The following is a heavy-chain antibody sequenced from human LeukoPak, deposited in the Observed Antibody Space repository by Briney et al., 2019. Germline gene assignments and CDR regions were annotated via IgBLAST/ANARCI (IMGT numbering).Heavy chain of an antibody. CDR2: INHSGST. CDR3: ARGPDFWSGYYIRYFQH. J-gene: IGHJ1*01. D-gene: IGHD3-3*01. CDR1: GGSFSGYY. V-gene: IGHV4-34*01. Sequence: SETLSLTCAVYGGSFSGYYWSWIRQPPGKGLEWIGEINHSGSTNYNPSLESRVAISVDTSKNQLSLKLSSVTAADTAMHYCARGPDFWSGYYIRYFQHWGQGTLVTVSS.